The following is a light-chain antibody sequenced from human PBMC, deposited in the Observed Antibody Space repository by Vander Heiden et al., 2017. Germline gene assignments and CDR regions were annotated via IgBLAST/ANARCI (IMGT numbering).Light chain of an antibody. Sequence: SYALTQPPSVSVSPGQTASITCSGDKLGDKYACWYQQQPGQSPVLVIYQDTKRPSGIPERFSGSNSGNTATLTISGTQAMDEADYYGQAWDSRTAVFGGGTKLNVI. V-gene: IGLV3-1*01. J-gene: IGLJ3*02. CDR3: QAWDSRTAV. CDR1: KLGDKY. CDR2: QDT.